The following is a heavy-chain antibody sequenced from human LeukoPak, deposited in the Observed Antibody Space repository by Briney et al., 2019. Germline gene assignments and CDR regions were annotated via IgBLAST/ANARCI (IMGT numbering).Heavy chain of an antibody. Sequence: SETLSLTCTVSGGSISSYYRSWIRQPPGKGLEWIGYIYYSGSTNYNPSLKSRVTISVDTSKNQFSLKLSSVTAADTAVYYCARESDFWSGYYYDAFDIWGQGTMVTVSS. CDR3: ARESDFWSGYYYDAFDI. D-gene: IGHD3-3*01. J-gene: IGHJ3*02. CDR1: GGSISSYY. V-gene: IGHV4-59*01. CDR2: IYYSGST.